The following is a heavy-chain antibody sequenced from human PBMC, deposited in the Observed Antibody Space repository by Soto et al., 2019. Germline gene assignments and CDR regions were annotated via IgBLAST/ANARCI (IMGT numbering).Heavy chain of an antibody. CDR1: GFTFSSYA. J-gene: IGHJ4*02. CDR3: VKETGIVVVPVDMVWSPQSYFDY. CDR2: ISSNGGST. D-gene: IGHD2-2*01. Sequence: PGGSLRLSCSASGFTFSSYAMHWVRQAPGKGLEYVSAISSNGGSTYYADSVKGRFTISRDNSKNTLYLQMSSLRAEDTAVYYCVKETGIVVVPVDMVWSPQSYFDYCGQGTLVTVSS. V-gene: IGHV3-64D*08.